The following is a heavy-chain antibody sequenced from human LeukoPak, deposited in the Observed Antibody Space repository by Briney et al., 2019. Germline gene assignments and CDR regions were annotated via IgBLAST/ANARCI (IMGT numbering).Heavy chain of an antibody. Sequence: ASVKVSCKASGYTFTGYYMYWVRQAPGQGLEWMGWINPNSGGTNYAQKFQGRVTMTRDTSISTAYMELSRLRSDDTAVYYCARVPGATYYYDTSGYYYGDYWGQATLVTVSS. CDR1: GYTFTGYY. J-gene: IGHJ4*02. CDR2: INPNSGGT. CDR3: ARVPGATYYYDTSGYYYGDY. D-gene: IGHD3-22*01. V-gene: IGHV1-2*02.